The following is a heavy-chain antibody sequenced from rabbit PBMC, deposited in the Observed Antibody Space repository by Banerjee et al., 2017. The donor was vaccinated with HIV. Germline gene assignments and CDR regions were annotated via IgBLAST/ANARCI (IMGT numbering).Heavy chain of an antibody. D-gene: IGHD4-1*01. V-gene: IGHV1S45*01. Sequence: QEQLAESGGDLVKPEGSLTLTCTASGFSFSSRYWIWWVRQAPGKGLEWIAYIATGSSGSTWYANWAKGRFTISKTSSTTVTLQMTSLTAADTATYFCARDLAGVIGWNFNLWGPGTLVTVS. CDR2: IATGSSGST. CDR1: GFSFSSRYW. J-gene: IGHJ4*01. CDR3: ARDLAGVIGWNFNL.